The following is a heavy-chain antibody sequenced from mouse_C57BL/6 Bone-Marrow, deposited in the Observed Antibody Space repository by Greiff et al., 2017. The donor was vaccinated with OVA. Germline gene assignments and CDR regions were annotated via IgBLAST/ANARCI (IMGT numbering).Heavy chain of an antibody. CDR2: IDPANGNT. CDR3: AATYYCMAMDY. J-gene: IGHJ4*01. Sequence: EVQLVESVAELVRPGASVKLSCTASGFNIKNTYMHWVKQRPEQGLEWIGRIDPANGNTNYAAKFQGKATITADTSSNTAYLQLSSLTSEDTAIYYGAATYYCMAMDYWGQGTSVTVSS. V-gene: IGHV14-3*01. D-gene: IGHD1-1*01. CDR1: GFNIKNTY.